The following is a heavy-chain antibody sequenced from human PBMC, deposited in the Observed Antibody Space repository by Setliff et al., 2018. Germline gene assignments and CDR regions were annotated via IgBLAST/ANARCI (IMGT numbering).Heavy chain of an antibody. Sequence: GGSLRLSCSASGFTFSVYAMSWVRQAPGKGLEWVATIFGSGANTYYADSLKGRVTVSRDNTKNSLYLQMNSLRAEDTAFYYCATAYASGSFVFWGQGTLVTVSS. CDR2: IFGSGANT. CDR1: GFTFSVYA. V-gene: IGHV3-23*01. D-gene: IGHD3-10*01. J-gene: IGHJ4*02. CDR3: ATAYASGSFVF.